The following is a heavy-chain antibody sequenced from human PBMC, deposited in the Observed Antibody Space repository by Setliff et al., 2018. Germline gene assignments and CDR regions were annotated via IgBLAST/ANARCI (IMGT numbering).Heavy chain of an antibody. J-gene: IGHJ4*02. CDR2: LNHRGST. D-gene: IGHD6-6*01. Sequence: PSETLSLTCAAYGGTFSDYYWTWSRQPPGKGLEWIGELNHRGSTNYNPSLKSRATISIDTSKDQFSLKLISMSAADTAVYFCARGRNIAARLLDSWGQGALVTVSS. CDR1: GGTFSDYY. V-gene: IGHV4-34*01. CDR3: ARGRNIAARLLDS.